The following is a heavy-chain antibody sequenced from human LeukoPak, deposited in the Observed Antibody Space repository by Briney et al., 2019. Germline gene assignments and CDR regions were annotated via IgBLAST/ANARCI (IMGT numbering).Heavy chain of an antibody. Sequence: GGSLRLSCAASGFTFSGYSMNWVRQAPGKGLEWVSSISSSSSYIYYADSVKGRFTISRDNAKNSLYLQMNSLRAEDTAVYYCARESYDFWSGYPNDYWGQGTLVTVSS. V-gene: IGHV3-21*01. CDR2: ISSSSSYI. D-gene: IGHD3-3*01. CDR1: GFTFSGYS. CDR3: ARESYDFWSGYPNDY. J-gene: IGHJ4*02.